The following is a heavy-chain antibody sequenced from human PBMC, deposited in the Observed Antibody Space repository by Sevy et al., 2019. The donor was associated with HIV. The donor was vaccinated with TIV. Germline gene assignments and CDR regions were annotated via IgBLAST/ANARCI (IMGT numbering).Heavy chain of an antibody. J-gene: IGHJ4*02. CDR1: GYTFTSYG. D-gene: IGHD4-17*01. Sequence: ASVKVSCKASGYTFTSYGISWVRQAPGQGLEWMGWISAYNGNTNYALKLQGRVTMTTDTSTSTAYMELRSLRSDDTAVYYCARDAHGDYPFDYWGQGTLVTVSS. V-gene: IGHV1-18*01. CDR3: ARDAHGDYPFDY. CDR2: ISAYNGNT.